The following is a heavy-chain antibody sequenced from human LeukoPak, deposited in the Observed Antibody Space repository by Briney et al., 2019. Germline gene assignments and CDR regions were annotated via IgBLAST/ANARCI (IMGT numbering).Heavy chain of an antibody. V-gene: IGHV4-4*02. CDR2: IYHSGST. CDR1: GGSISSSNW. J-gene: IGHJ4*02. D-gene: IGHD5-12*01. Sequence: SETLSLTCAVSGGSISSSNWWSWVRQPPGKGLEWIGEIYHSGSTNYNPSLKSRVTISVDKSKNQFSLKLSSVTAADTAVYYCAVNSGYEYYFDYWGQGTLVTVSS. CDR3: AVNSGYEYYFDY.